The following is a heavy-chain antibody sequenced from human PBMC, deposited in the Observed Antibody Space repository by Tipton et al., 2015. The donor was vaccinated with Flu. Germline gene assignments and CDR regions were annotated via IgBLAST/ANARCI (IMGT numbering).Heavy chain of an antibody. D-gene: IGHD3-10*01. V-gene: IGHV4-38-2*01. J-gene: IGHJ4*02. CDR3: ARGFYRSPRDRPGGCFDN. CDR2: ICPGSP. Sequence: TLSLTCSVSGGSIGSPYCWGWVRQPPGQGLEWIGNICPGSPYYNSSLKSRVTISLVTSKIQFSLKLNSVTAADTAVYYCARGFYRSPRDRPGGCFDNWGQGTLVAVSS. CDR1: GGSIGSPYC.